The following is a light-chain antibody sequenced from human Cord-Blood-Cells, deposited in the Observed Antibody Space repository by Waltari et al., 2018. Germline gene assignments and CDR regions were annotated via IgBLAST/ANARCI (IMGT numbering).Light chain of an antibody. Sequence: DIQMTQSPSSLSASVGDRVTIICRASQSISSYLNWYQQKPGKAPKLLIYASSSLQSGVPSRFSGSGSGTDFTLTISSLQPDDFATYYCQQSYSTPPITFGQGTRLEIK. CDR1: QSISSY. CDR3: QQSYSTPPIT. CDR2: ASS. J-gene: IGKJ5*01. V-gene: IGKV1-39*01.